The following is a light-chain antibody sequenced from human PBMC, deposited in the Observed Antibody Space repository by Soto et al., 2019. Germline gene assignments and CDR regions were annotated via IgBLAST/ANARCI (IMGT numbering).Light chain of an antibody. CDR1: QSGNRH. J-gene: IGKJ2*01. CDR3: QQYNNWPLT. CDR2: GAS. Sequence: IVMTQSTATLYMSPGESATISCRATQSGNRHLAWYEQKPGQARRLLIYGASPRATAISARFSGSGSGTESTLTISGLQSEELTVYYCQQYNNWPLTFGQGTKLQIK. V-gene: IGKV3-15*01.